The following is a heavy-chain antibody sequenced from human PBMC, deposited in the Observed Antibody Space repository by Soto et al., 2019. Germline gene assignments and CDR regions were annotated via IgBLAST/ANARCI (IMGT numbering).Heavy chain of an antibody. J-gene: IGHJ4*02. CDR2: IYYSGHT. CDR1: GGSISSNHCY. V-gene: IGHV4-39*02. Sequence: QLQLQESGPGLVKPSETLSLTCTVSGGSISSNHCYWGWIRQPPGKGLEWIGSIYYSGHTYYNPSLQSRVTISVDTSKNRFSLKLSSVTAADTAVYYCARITVAGKRGDYWGQGTLVTVSS. D-gene: IGHD6-19*01. CDR3: ARITVAGKRGDY.